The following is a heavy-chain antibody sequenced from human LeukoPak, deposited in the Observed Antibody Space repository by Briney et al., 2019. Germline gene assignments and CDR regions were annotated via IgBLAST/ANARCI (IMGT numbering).Heavy chain of an antibody. Sequence: KASETLSLTCTVSGGSISSSSYYWGWIRQPPGKGLEWIGEINHSGSTNYNPSLKSRVTISVDTSKNQFSLKLSSVTAADTAVYYCASTRYFDWLPHTYYFDYWGQGTLVTVSS. J-gene: IGHJ4*02. CDR2: INHSGST. V-gene: IGHV4-39*07. CDR3: ASTRYFDWLPHTYYFDY. D-gene: IGHD3-9*01. CDR1: GGSISSSSYY.